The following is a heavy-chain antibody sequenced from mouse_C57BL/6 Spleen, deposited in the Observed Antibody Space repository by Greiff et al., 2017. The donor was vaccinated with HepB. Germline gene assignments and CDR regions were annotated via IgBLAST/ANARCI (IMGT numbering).Heavy chain of an antibody. J-gene: IGHJ2*01. D-gene: IGHD1-1*01. CDR3: TPFITTGGGTADY. CDR1: GFNIKDYY. V-gene: IGHV14-1*01. Sequence: EVQLQQSGAELVRPGASVKLSCTASGFNIKDYYMHWVKQRPEQGLEWIGRIDPEDGDTEYAPKFQGKATMTADTSSNTAYLQLSSLTSEDTAVYYCTPFITTGGGTADYWGQGTTLTVSS. CDR2: IDPEDGDT.